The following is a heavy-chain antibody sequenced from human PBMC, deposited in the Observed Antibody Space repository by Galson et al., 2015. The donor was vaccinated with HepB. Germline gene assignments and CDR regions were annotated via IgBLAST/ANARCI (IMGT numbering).Heavy chain of an antibody. CDR1: GYPFKNYT. J-gene: IGHJ3*01. CDR3: ARDQGISSSGGEGFDL. CDR2: ISDNDAYT. Sequence: SVKVSCKASGYPFKNYTTAWLRQAPGQGLEWLGWISDNDAYTKSSPEVQGRITMTTDPSTNSAYMELRSLRAQDTAMYYCARDQGISSSGGEGFDLWGQGTMVT. V-gene: IGHV1-18*04. D-gene: IGHD6-19*01.